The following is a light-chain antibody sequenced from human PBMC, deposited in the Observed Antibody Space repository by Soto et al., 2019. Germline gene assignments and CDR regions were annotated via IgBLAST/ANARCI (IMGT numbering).Light chain of an antibody. Sequence: EIVLTQSPGTLSLSPGERATLSCRAIQSVSSSYLAWYQQKPGQAPRLLIYGASSRATGIPDRFSGSGSGTDFTLTISRLEPEDFAVYYCQQYGSSPAWTFGQGTKADIK. CDR2: GAS. CDR1: QSVSSSY. V-gene: IGKV3-20*01. CDR3: QQYGSSPAWT. J-gene: IGKJ1*01.